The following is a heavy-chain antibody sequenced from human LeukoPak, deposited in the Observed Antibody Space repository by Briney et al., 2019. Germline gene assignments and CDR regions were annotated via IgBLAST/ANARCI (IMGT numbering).Heavy chain of an antibody. J-gene: IGHJ4*02. CDR1: GVSISSYY. CDR2: IYYSGST. V-gene: IGHV4-59*12. Sequence: TSETLSLTCTVSGVSISSYYWSWIRQPPGKGLEWIAYIYYSGSTDYNPSLKSRVTISVDTSKNQFSLKLSSVTAADTAVYYCARDLGIAAAGELDYWGQGTLVTVSS. D-gene: IGHD6-13*01. CDR3: ARDLGIAAAGELDY.